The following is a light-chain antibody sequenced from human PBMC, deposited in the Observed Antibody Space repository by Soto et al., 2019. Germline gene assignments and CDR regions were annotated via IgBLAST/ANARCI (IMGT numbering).Light chain of an antibody. CDR1: QSISSW. V-gene: IGKV1-5*03. J-gene: IGKJ1*01. CDR3: QQYNSQWT. CDR2: AAS. Sequence: DLQMTQSPSTLSASVGDRITITCRASQSISSWLAWYQQKPGKAPKLLIYAASSLRSGVPSRFSGSGSGTEFTLTITSLQPDDFATYYCQQYNSQWTFGQGTKVDIK.